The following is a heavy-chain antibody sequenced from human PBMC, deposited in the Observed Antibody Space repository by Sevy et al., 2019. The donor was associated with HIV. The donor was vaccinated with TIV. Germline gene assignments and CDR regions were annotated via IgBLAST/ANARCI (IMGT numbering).Heavy chain of an antibody. CDR1: GYTFTSYD. CDR2: MNPNSGDI. CDR3: VRGKGGTYPYYYYGLDV. D-gene: IGHD1-26*01. Sequence: GASVKVSCKASGYTFTSYDLNWVRQATGQGLEWMGWMNPNSGDIGYAQKFRGRVMMTRDTSTTTAYMELRSLRSDDTAVYYCVRGKGGTYPYYYYGLDVWGQGTMVTVSS. V-gene: IGHV1-8*01. J-gene: IGHJ6*02.